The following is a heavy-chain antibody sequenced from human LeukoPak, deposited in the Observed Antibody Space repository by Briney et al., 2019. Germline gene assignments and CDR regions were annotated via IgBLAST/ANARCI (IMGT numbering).Heavy chain of an antibody. J-gene: IGHJ5*02. Sequence: ASVKVSCKASGYTLTGYYMHWVRQAPGQGLEWMGWINPNSGNTGYAQKFQGRVTMTRNTSISTAYMELSSLRSEDTAVYYCARGRNWFDPWGQGTLVTVSS. CDR3: ARGRNWFDP. V-gene: IGHV1-8*02. CDR2: INPNSGNT. CDR1: GYTLTGYY.